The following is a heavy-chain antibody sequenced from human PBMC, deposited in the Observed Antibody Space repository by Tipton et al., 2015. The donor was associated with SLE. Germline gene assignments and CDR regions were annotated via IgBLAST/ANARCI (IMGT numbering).Heavy chain of an antibody. CDR3: ARGSDGEYVRYFDV. CDR2: IYSSGSK. D-gene: IGHD4-17*01. J-gene: IGHJ2*01. CDR1: GGSISYDY. Sequence: TLSLTCTVSGGSISYDYWSWFRQSAGKGLEWIGRIYSSGSKDYNPSLKSRLSMSLDASTNQVSLRLSSVTAADTAVYYCARGSDGEYVRYFDVWGRGNLVTVSS. V-gene: IGHV4-4*07.